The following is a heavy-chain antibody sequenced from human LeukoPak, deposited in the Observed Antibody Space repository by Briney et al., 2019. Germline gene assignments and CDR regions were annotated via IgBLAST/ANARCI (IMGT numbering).Heavy chain of an antibody. J-gene: IGHJ3*01. D-gene: IGHD6-19*01. V-gene: IGHV1-2*02. CDR1: GYTFIGYY. CDR3: AITYTSGSGDAFDV. CDR2: INPNSGVT. Sequence: ASVKVSCKASGYTFIGYYIHWVRQAPGQGLEWMGWINPNSGVTNYGQKFQGRVTMTRDTSISTAYMDLSRLRSDDTAVYFCAITYTSGSGDAFDVWGQGTMVAVSS.